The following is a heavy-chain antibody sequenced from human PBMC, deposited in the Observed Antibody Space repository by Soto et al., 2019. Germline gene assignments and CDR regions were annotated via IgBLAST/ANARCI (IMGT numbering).Heavy chain of an antibody. CDR3: ARDGDTAMVSPLRLYYYYYGMDV. CDR2: INAGNGNT. Sequence: GASVKVSCKASGYTFTSYAMHWVRQAPGQRLEWMGWINAGNGNTKYSQKFQGRVTITRDTSASTAYMELSSLRSEDTAVYYCARDGDTAMVSPLRLYYYYYGMDVWGQGTTVTVSS. CDR1: GYTFTSYA. V-gene: IGHV1-3*01. J-gene: IGHJ6*02. D-gene: IGHD5-18*01.